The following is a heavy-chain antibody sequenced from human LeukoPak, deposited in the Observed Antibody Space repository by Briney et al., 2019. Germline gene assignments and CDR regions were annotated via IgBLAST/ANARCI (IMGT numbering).Heavy chain of an antibody. CDR2: ISGGSSYI. V-gene: IGHV3-21*01. CDR3: AKDHNRIAAASDY. CDR1: GFTFSDYN. D-gene: IGHD6-13*01. J-gene: IGHJ4*02. Sequence: GGSLRLSCAASGFTFSDYNMNWVRQAPGKGLEWVASISGGSSYIYYADSVKGRFTISRDNAKNSLYLQMNSLRAEDTSVYYCAKDHNRIAAASDYWGQGTLVTVSS.